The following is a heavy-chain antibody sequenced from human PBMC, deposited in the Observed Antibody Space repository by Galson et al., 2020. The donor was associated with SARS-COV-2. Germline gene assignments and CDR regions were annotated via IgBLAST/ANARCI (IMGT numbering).Heavy chain of an antibody. Sequence: GGSLRLSCAASGFTYSSYGMSWVRQAPGKGQQWVSIISGSGVSTYYADSVKGRFTISRDNSNNMLHLQMNNLRADDTAIYYCAKHDYGDYTALGHIALWGRGTLVTVSS. CDR2: ISGSGVST. J-gene: IGHJ2*01. CDR1: GFTYSSYG. V-gene: IGHV3-23*01. D-gene: IGHD4-17*01. CDR3: AKHDYGDYTALGHIAL.